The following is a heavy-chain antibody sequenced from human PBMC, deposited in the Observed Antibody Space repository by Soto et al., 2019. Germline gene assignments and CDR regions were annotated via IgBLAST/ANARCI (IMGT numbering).Heavy chain of an antibody. CDR3: TTYYYDSSGYSLVDY. Sequence: EVQLVESGGGLVKPGGSLRLSCAASGFPFSNAWMTWFRQAPGKGLEWVGRIKSKTDGGTTDYAAPVKGRFTISRDDSKNTLYLQMNSLKTEDTAVYYCTTYYYDSSGYSLVDYWGQGTLVTVSS. CDR1: GFPFSNAW. CDR2: IKSKTDGGTT. V-gene: IGHV3-15*07. J-gene: IGHJ4*02. D-gene: IGHD3-22*01.